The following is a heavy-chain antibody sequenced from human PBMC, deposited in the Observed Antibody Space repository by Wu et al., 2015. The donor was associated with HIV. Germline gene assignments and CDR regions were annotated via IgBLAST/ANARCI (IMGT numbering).Heavy chain of an antibody. CDR3: ARGGDYYGSGELLVAGGIYYYGMDV. CDR2: MNPNSGNT. J-gene: IGHJ6*02. D-gene: IGHD3-10*01. V-gene: IGHV1-8*01. Sequence: QVQLVQSGAEVKKPGASVKVSCKASGYTFTSYDINWVRQATGQGLEWMGWMNPNSGNTGYAQKFQGRVTMTRNTSISTAYMELSSLRSEDTAVYCCARGGDYYGSGELLVAGGIYYYGMDVWGQGTTGHRSP. CDR1: GYTFTSYD.